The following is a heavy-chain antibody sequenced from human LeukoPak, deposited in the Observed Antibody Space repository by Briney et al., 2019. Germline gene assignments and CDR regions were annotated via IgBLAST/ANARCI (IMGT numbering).Heavy chain of an antibody. CDR1: GFSFNNFG. J-gene: IGHJ4*02. D-gene: IGHD4-23*01. V-gene: IGHV3-23*01. CDR2: ISGTGGST. Sequence: SGGSLRLSCVVSGFSFNNFGMSWVRQAPGKGLEWVSAISGTGGSTHYADSVKGRFTISRDNSKNTLYLQMNSLRAGDTAVYYCATDYGGNSLPWYWGQGTLVTVSS. CDR3: ATDYGGNSLPWY.